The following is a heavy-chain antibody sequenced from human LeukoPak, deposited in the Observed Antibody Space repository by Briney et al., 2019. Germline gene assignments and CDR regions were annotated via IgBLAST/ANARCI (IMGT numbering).Heavy chain of an antibody. Sequence: ASVTVSCKVSGYTLTELSMHWVRQAPGKGLEWMGGFDPEDGETIYAQKFQGRVTMTEDTSTDTAYMELSSLRSEDTAVYYCATLRQGSSWYDLGFTWFDPWGQGTLVTVSS. J-gene: IGHJ5*02. CDR3: ATLRQGSSWYDLGFTWFDP. CDR1: GYTLTELS. D-gene: IGHD6-13*01. V-gene: IGHV1-24*01. CDR2: FDPEDGET.